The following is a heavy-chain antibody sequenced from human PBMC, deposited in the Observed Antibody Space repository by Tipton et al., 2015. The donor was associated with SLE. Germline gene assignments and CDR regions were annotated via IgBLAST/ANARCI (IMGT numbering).Heavy chain of an antibody. CDR1: GDSISSGGHY. CDR2: IYTSGSI. D-gene: IGHD7-27*01. J-gene: IGHJ4*02. Sequence: TLSLTCTVSGDSISSGGHYWSWVRQHPGKGLEWIGYIYTSGSIFYNPSLKSRITISIDNSNNQLSLKLSSVTAADTAVYYCARGPTGDEGLHNWGQGTLVTVSS. V-gene: IGHV4-31*03. CDR3: ARGPTGDEGLHN.